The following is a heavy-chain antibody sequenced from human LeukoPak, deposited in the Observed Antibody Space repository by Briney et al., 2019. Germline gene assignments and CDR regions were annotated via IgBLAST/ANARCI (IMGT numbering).Heavy chain of an antibody. Sequence: GGTLRLSCAASGFTFNTFAMNWVRQAPGQGLEWVSTISSSGTTTYYADSVKGRFTISRDNSKSTLSLQMNSLRAEDTAIYYCATYRQVLLPFESWGQGTLVTVSS. CDR1: GFTFNTFA. D-gene: IGHD2-8*02. J-gene: IGHJ4*02. V-gene: IGHV3-23*01. CDR2: ISSSGTTT. CDR3: ATYRQVLLPFES.